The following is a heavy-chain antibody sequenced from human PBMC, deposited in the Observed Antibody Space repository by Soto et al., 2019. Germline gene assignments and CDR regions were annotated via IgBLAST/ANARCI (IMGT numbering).Heavy chain of an antibody. J-gene: IGHJ4*02. CDR1: GGSISSYY. CDR2: IYYSGST. CDR3: ARHVPEYSGYDLSFDY. V-gene: IGHV4-59*08. D-gene: IGHD5-12*01. Sequence: QVQLQESGPGLVKPSETLSLTCTVSGGSISSYYWSWIRQPPGKGLEWIGYIYYSGSTNYNPSLKIRVTISVNPSTHQFPLKLRPATAADRAVYYCARHVPEYSGYDLSFDYWGQGTLVTGSS.